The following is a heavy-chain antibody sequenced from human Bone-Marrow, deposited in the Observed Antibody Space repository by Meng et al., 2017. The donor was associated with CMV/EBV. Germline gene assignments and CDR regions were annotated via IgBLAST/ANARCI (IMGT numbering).Heavy chain of an antibody. V-gene: IGHV4-61*03. CDR3: AGTITMVRGVHFDY. D-gene: IGHD3-10*01. J-gene: IGHJ4*02. CDR1: GDSVSSGSHY. Sequence: SGDSVSSGSHYWGWIRQPPGKGLEWIGYIYYSGSTNYNPSLKSRVTISVDMSKNHFSLKLSSVTAADTAVYYCAGTITMVRGVHFDYWGQGTLVTVSS. CDR2: IYYSGST.